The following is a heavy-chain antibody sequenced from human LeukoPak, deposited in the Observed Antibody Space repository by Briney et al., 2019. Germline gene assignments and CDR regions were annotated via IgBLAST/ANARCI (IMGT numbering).Heavy chain of an antibody. J-gene: IGHJ6*04. CDR1: GYSFTTYW. Sequence: GESLKISCRASGYSFTTYWIGWVRQMPGKGLEWMGIIYPGDSDTRYSPSFQGQVTISADKSISTAYLQWSSLKASDTAMYYCARTSRRYCSSTSCYMAMDVWGKGTTVTVSS. CDR2: IYPGDSDT. V-gene: IGHV5-51*01. CDR3: ARTSRRYCSSTSCYMAMDV. D-gene: IGHD2-2*02.